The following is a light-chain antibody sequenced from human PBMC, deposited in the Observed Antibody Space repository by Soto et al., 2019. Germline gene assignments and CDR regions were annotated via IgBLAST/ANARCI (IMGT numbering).Light chain of an antibody. CDR3: SSYSTTSFFV. CDR1: SSDVGGYNY. V-gene: IGLV2-14*01. J-gene: IGLJ1*01. CDR2: DVN. Sequence: QSVLTQPASVSGSPGQSITISCTVTSSDVGGYNYVSWYQQYPGKAPQLMIFDVNDRPSGVSYRFSGSKSGNTASLTISGLQAEDEAHYYCSSYSTTSFFVFGTGTKVTV.